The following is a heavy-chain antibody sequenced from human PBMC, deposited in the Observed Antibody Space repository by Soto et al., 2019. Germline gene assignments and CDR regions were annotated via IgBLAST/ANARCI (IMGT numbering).Heavy chain of an antibody. CDR3: AREHFEAVEQADGFYI. J-gene: IGHJ3*02. Sequence: QVQLVQSGAEVKKPGASVKVSCKASGYTFTSYGISWVRQAPGQGLEWMGWISAYNGNTNYAQKPQGKSNNATDHTTKTGYMGPRSLGSGGPAVYLRAREHFEAVEQADGFYIWGQGTMVTVSS. CDR1: GYTFTSYG. CDR2: ISAYNGNT. D-gene: IGHD1-26*01. V-gene: IGHV1-18*01.